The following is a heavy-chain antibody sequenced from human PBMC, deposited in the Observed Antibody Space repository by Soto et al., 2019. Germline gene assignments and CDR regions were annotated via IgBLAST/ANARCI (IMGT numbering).Heavy chain of an antibody. V-gene: IGHV3-21*04. J-gene: IGHJ4*02. CDR1: GFTFSSDS. CDR3: AKRDRGGDYYFDY. D-gene: IGHD2-21*02. Sequence: PGGSLRLSCAASGFTFSSDSMNWVRQAPGKGLEWVSSISSSSTYIYYADSVKGRFTISRDNAKNSLYLQMNSLRAEDTAVYYCAKRDRGGDYYFDYWGQGTLVTVSS. CDR2: ISSSSTYI.